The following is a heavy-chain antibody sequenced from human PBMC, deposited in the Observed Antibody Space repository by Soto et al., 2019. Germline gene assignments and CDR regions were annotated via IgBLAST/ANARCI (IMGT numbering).Heavy chain of an antibody. J-gene: IGHJ4*02. Sequence: GESLKISCKASGYTFTSYWIGWVRQMPGKGLEWMGIIYPGDSDIRYSPSFQGQVTISVDKSINTAYLQWNSLKASDTGVYYCAGHSTNCPLDSWGQGTQVTVSS. CDR1: GYTFTSYW. D-gene: IGHD6-13*01. CDR2: IYPGDSDI. V-gene: IGHV5-51*01. CDR3: AGHSTNCPLDS.